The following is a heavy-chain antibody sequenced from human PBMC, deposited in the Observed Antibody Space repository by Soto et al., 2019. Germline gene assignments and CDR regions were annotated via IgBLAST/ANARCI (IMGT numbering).Heavy chain of an antibody. CDR2: MYYSGST. Sequence: QLQLQESGPGLVKPSETLSLTCTVSGGSISSSDFYWGWLRQPPGRGLDFIGSMYYSGSTYYNPALKNRSTISVDTSKNQVSLKVISVTAADTAVYYCAVVDSTGNWFDPWGQGALVTVSS. V-gene: IGHV4-39*01. CDR1: GGSISSSDFY. CDR3: AVVDSTGNWFDP. D-gene: IGHD3-22*01. J-gene: IGHJ5*02.